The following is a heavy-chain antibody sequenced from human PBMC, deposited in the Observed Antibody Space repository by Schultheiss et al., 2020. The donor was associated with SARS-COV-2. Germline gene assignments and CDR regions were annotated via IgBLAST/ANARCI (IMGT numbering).Heavy chain of an antibody. CDR3: ARDQWAEQYFDSLSQNFFDY. J-gene: IGHJ4*02. CDR1: GYTFTDYG. Sequence: GESLKISCKASGYTFTDYGISWVRQAPGQGLEWMGWISTYKDKIIYAQQLQGRLTMTTDTYTSTAYMELRSLRSDDTAVYYCARDQWAEQYFDSLSQNFFDYWGQGTLVTVSS. D-gene: IGHD3-9*01. V-gene: IGHV1-18*04. CDR2: ISTYKDKI.